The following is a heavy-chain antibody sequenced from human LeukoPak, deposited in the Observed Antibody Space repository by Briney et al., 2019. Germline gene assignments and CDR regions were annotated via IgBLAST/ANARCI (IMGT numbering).Heavy chain of an antibody. CDR1: GFTFSSYW. V-gene: IGHV3-74*01. Sequence: GGSLRLSCAASGFTFSSYWMHWVRQAPGKGLVWVSRINLDRSGTVYADSVKGRFTISRDNAKNTLYLQMNSLRAEDTAVYYCAKVRPGYYYMDVWGKGTTVTVSS. D-gene: IGHD7-27*01. CDR2: INLDRSGT. J-gene: IGHJ6*03. CDR3: AKVRPGYYYMDV.